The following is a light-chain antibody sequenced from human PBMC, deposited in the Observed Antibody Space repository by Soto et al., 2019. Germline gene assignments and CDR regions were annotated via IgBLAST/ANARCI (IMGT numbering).Light chain of an antibody. CDR1: SDINVGSYR. J-gene: IGLJ3*02. CDR3: MIWHSSGWV. Sequence: QLVLTQPSSLSASPGASASLTCTLRSDINVGSYRIFWYLQKPGSPPQYLLRYRSDSDKQQGSGVPSRFSGSKDDSANAGILLISGLQSEDAADYYCMIWHSSGWVFGGGTKVTVL. V-gene: IGLV5-45*03. CDR2: YRSDSDK.